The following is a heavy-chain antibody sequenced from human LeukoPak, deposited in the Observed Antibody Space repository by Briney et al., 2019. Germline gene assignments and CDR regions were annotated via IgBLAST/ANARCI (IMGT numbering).Heavy chain of an antibody. Sequence: PGGSLRLSCAASGFTFSNYWMAWVRQASGKGLEWVANINLDGSEKDYVDSQKGRCTISRDDAKNSLYLQVNTLRAEDTAVYYCARDSEKSSSFAFDIWGQGTVVTVSS. J-gene: IGHJ3*02. V-gene: IGHV3-7*01. D-gene: IGHD6-13*01. CDR1: GFTFSNYW. CDR3: ARDSEKSSSFAFDI. CDR2: INLDGSEK.